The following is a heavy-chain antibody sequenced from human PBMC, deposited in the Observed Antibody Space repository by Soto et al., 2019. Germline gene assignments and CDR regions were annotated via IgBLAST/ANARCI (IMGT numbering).Heavy chain of an antibody. J-gene: IGHJ4*02. CDR1: GFIPSSYA. CDR3: AKDAIMVSSSFNYFDF. D-gene: IGHD6-13*01. V-gene: IGHV3-23*01. Sequence: QPGGSLRLSCVVSGFIPSSYAMSWVRQAPGKGLEWVSGISGSGGATSYADSVKGRFTISRDNSKNTLYLQMNSLSAEDTAIYYRAKDAIMVSSSFNYFDFWGQGALVTVSS. CDR2: ISGSGGAT.